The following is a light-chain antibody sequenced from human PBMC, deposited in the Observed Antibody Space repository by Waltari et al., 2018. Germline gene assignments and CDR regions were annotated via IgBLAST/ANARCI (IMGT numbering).Light chain of an antibody. CDR1: QDITIY. V-gene: IGKV1-33*01. Sequence: DIQMTQSPSSLAASVGDRVTITCQASQDITIYLNWYQQKPGKAPKLLIYDTSKFETGVPTGFSGSGSGTHFTFTISSLQPEDIATYYCQVSFHFPLTFGGGTK. CDR2: DTS. CDR3: QVSFHFPLT. J-gene: IGKJ4*01.